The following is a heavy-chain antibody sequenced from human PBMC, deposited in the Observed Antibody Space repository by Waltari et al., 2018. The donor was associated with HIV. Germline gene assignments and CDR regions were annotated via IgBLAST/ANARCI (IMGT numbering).Heavy chain of an antibody. CDR2: IYTSGST. CDR3: AREVSSSSENAFDI. J-gene: IGHJ3*02. CDR1: GGSISSYY. Sequence: QVQLQESGPGLGKPSETLSLTCTVSGGSISSYYWSWIRPPAGKGLEWIGRIYTSGSTNYNPSLKSRVTMSVDTSKNQFSLKLSSVTAADTAVYYCAREVSSSSENAFDIWGQGTMVTVSS. V-gene: IGHV4-4*07. D-gene: IGHD6-13*01.